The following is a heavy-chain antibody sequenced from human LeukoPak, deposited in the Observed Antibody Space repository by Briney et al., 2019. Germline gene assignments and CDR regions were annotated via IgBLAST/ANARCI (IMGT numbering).Heavy chain of an antibody. D-gene: IGHD5-24*01. CDR1: GFTFSNYT. Sequence: GGSLRLSCAASGFTFSNYTMNWVRQAPGKGLEWVSSVSSRCSYIYYADSVKGRFTISRDNAKNSLYLQMNSLRAEDTAVYYCAREDGYNQRGDAFDIWGQGTMVTVSS. J-gene: IGHJ3*02. CDR3: AREDGYNQRGDAFDI. CDR2: VSSRCSYI. V-gene: IGHV3-21*01.